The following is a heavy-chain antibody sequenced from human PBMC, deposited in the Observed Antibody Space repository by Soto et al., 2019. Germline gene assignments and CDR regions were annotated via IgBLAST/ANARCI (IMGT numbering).Heavy chain of an antibody. V-gene: IGHV2-70*01. D-gene: IGHD3-22*01. CDR1: GFSLSTSGMC. J-gene: IGHJ4*02. CDR2: IDWDDDK. Sequence: SGPTLVNPTQTLTLTCTFSGFSLSTSGMCVSWIRQPPGKALEWLALIDWDDDKYYSTSLKTRLTISKDTSKNQVVLTMTNMDPVDTATYYCARERRVSSGYYYYFDYWGQGTLVTAPQ. CDR3: ARERRVSSGYYYYFDY.